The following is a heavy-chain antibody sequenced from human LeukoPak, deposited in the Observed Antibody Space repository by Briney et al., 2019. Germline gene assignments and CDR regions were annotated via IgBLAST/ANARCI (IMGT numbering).Heavy chain of an antibody. Sequence: GGSLRLSCEASGFIFSNYWMSWARQAPGKGLEWVANIKHDGSEKYYVDSVKGRFTISRDNAKNSLYLRMNSLRAEDTAVYYCARVLGIVVVTVPYDYWGQGTLVTVSS. J-gene: IGHJ4*02. CDR3: ARVLGIVVVTVPYDY. D-gene: IGHD2-21*02. V-gene: IGHV3-7*03. CDR1: GFIFSNYW. CDR2: IKHDGSEK.